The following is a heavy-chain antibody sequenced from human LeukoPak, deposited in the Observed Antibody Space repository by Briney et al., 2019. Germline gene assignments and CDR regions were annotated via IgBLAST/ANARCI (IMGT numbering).Heavy chain of an antibody. D-gene: IGHD1-26*01. CDR3: AKDVGKWESLHFFDY. CDR2: ISASGGST. CDR1: GFTFSSSA. V-gene: IGHV3-23*01. J-gene: IGHJ4*02. Sequence: GGSLRLSCAASGFTFSSSAMSWVRQVPGKGLEWVSGISASGGSTSHADSVRGRFTISRDNSKNTLYVQMNSLRDEDTAVYYCAKDVGKWESLHFFDYWGQGTLVTVSS.